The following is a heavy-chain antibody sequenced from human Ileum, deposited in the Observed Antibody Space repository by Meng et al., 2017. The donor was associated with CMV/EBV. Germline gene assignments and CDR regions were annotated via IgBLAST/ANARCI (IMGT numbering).Heavy chain of an antibody. CDR2: INQDGSEK. J-gene: IGHJ6*02. CDR3: ARDWRVRYYYDSSGYSDTTTYYYYGMDV. V-gene: IGHV3-7*01. Sequence: GGSLRLSCGGSGFPFNNYWMNWFRQAPGKGLEWVANINQDGSEKNYVDSVKGRFTISRDNAKNSLYLQMDSLRAEDTAVYYCARDWRVRYYYDSSGYSDTTTYYYYGMDVWGQGTTVTVSS. CDR1: GFPFNNYW. D-gene: IGHD3-22*01.